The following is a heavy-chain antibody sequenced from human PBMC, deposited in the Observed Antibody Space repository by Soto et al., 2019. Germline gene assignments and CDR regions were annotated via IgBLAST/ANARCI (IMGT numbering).Heavy chain of an antibody. CDR3: ASNGRGYSGYDYEY. V-gene: IGHV4-39*01. CDR2: ISYSGTT. CDR1: GDSISSSGYH. J-gene: IGHJ4*02. Sequence: PSETLSLTCNVSGDSISSSGYHWGWIRQPPGKGLEWIGTISYSGTTYYNPSLKSRVTISVDTSKNHFSLNLSSVTAADTAVYYCASNGRGYSGYDYEYWGQGTLVTVS. D-gene: IGHD5-12*01.